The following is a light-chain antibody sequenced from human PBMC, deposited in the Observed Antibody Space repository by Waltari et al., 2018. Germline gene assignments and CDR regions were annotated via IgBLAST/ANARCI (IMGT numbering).Light chain of an antibody. V-gene: IGKV4-1*01. CDR2: WES. J-gene: IGKJ2*01. CDR3: QQCFSTPYT. CDR1: PSVLYSSNNNNY. Sequence: DIVMTQSPDSLAVSLGERATINCKSSPSVLYSSNNNNYIAWYQQKPGQPAKLLIYWESTRESGVPDRFSGSGSGTDFTLTISSLQAEDVAVYYCQQCFSTPYTFGQGTKLEIK.